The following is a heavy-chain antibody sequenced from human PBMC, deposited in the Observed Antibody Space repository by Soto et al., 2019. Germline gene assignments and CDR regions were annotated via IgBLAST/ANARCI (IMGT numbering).Heavy chain of an antibody. V-gene: IGHV4-34*01. J-gene: IGHJ4*02. CDR3: AGCSGGSCYVRDNYFDY. Sequence: SETLSLTCAVYGGSFSGYYWSWIRQPPGKGLEWIGEINHSGSTNYNPSLKSRVTISVDTSKNQFSLKLSSVTAADTAVYYCAGCSGGSCYVRDNYFDYWGQGTLVTVSS. CDR2: INHSGST. CDR1: GGSFSGYY. D-gene: IGHD2-15*01.